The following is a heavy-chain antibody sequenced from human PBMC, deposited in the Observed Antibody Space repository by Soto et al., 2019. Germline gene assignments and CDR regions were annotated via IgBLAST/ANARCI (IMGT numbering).Heavy chain of an antibody. CDR2: IVNDGSYR. CDR3: ARDDDYEANGLDY. Sequence: GGSLRLSCVASGFTFSRYGMHWVRQAPGEGLEWMAVIVNDGSYRDYADSVKGRFTISRDNSKNTLYLQMNTLGVEDTAIYYCARDDDYEANGLDYWGQGTLVTVYS. J-gene: IGHJ4*02. V-gene: IGHV3-33*01. CDR1: GFTFSRYG. D-gene: IGHD4-17*01.